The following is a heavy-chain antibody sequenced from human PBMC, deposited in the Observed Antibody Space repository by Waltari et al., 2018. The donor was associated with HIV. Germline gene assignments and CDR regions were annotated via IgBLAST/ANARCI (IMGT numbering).Heavy chain of an antibody. CDR3: ARVWTTYYYL. J-gene: IGHJ4*02. CDR2: IRNKANSYTT. V-gene: IGHV3-72*01. D-gene: IGHD3-22*01. Sequence: VESGGGLVQPGRSLRLSCAASGFTFSDHHMDWVRQAPGKGLEWVGRIRNKANSYTTEYAASVKGRFTISRDDSKNSLYLQMNSLKTEDTAVYYCARVWTTYYYLWGQGTLVTVSS. CDR1: GFTFSDHH.